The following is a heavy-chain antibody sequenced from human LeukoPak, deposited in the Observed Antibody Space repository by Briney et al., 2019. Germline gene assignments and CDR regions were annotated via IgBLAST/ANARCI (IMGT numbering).Heavy chain of an antibody. CDR3: AAIVGATEVIDY. V-gene: IGHV4-59*08. Sequence: SETLSLTCTVSGGSXXSYYWSWIRQPXXXXLXWNGYTYYSGSTNYNPSLKSRVTISVDTSKNQFSLKLSSVTAADTAVYYCAAIVGATEVIDYWGQGTLVTVSS. CDR2: TYYSGST. D-gene: IGHD1-26*01. J-gene: IGHJ4*02. CDR1: GGSXXSYY.